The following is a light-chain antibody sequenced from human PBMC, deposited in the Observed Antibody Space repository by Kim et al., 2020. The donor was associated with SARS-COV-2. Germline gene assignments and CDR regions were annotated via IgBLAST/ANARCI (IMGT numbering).Light chain of an antibody. J-gene: IGKJ4*01. Sequence: DIQLTQSPSFLSASVGDRVSITCRASQDINNYLAWYQEKPGKAPKLLIYAASTLQSGVPSRFSGSGSGTEFTLTISSLQPEDFATYYCQQLKSYPLTFGGGTKVDIK. V-gene: IGKV1-9*01. CDR2: AAS. CDR1: QDINNY. CDR3: QQLKSYPLT.